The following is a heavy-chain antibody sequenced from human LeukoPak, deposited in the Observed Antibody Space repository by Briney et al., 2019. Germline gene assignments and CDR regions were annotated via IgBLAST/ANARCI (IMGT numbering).Heavy chain of an antibody. J-gene: IGHJ4*02. CDR1: GFTFSSYA. V-gene: IGHV3-23*01. CDR2: ISGSGGST. Sequence: GGSLRLSCAASGFTFSSYAMTWVRQAPGKGLEWVSAISGSGGSTYYADSVKGRFTISRDNYKNTLYLQMNSLRAEDTAVYYCAKTYYYDSSGHLGFDYWGQGTLVTVSS. D-gene: IGHD3-22*01. CDR3: AKTYYYDSSGHLGFDY.